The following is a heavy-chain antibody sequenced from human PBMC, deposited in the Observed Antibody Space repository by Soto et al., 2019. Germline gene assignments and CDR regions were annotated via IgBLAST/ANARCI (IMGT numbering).Heavy chain of an antibody. J-gene: IGHJ6*02. CDR2: MNPNSGNT. V-gene: IGHV1-8*01. D-gene: IGHD2-21*02. CDR1: GYTFTSYD. Sequence: ASVKVSCKASGYTFTSYDINWVRQATGQGLEWMGWMNPNSGNTDYAQKFQGRVTMTRNTSISTAYMELSSLRSEDTAVYYCARVYNACGDWRTYYYYGIDVWRQRSTVTVTS. CDR3: ARVYNACGDWRTYYYYGIDV.